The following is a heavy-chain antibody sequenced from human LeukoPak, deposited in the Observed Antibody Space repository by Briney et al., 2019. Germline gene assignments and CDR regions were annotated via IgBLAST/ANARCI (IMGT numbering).Heavy chain of an antibody. CDR2: INSDGGST. CDR1: GFTFSSEW. V-gene: IGHV3-74*01. D-gene: IGHD6-19*01. CDR3: ARAYKDRSLAGKKEFFQH. Sequence: GGSLRLSCAASGFTFSSEWMHWVRQAPGRGLVWISHINSDGGSTHYGDSVKGRFTVSRDNANNFLYPQMNSLRAEDTALYYCARAYKDRSLAGKKEFFQHWGQGTLVTVSS. J-gene: IGHJ1*01.